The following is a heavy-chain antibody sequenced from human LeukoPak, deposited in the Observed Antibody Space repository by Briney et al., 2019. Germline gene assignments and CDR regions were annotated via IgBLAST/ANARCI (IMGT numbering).Heavy chain of an antibody. D-gene: IGHD3-10*01. V-gene: IGHV3-33*08. Sequence: PGGSLRLSCAASGFTFSSYAMSWVRQAPGKGLEWVAVIWFDGTHKYYADSVKGRFTISRDNSKNTLYVQMNSLRAEDTAVYYCARSRTYSQMVHYFDYWGQGTLVTVSS. CDR3: ARSRTYSQMVHYFDY. CDR2: IWFDGTHK. CDR1: GFTFSSYA. J-gene: IGHJ4*02.